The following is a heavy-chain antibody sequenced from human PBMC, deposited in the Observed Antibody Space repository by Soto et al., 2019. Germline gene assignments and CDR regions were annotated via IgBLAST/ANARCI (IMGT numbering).Heavy chain of an antibody. V-gene: IGHV4-30-4*08. J-gene: IGHJ6*04. CDR1: GGSISSSSYY. D-gene: IGHD1-26*01. CDR2: INSSGRT. CDR3: AGFSPRVKAKGVDV. Sequence: SSETLSLTCTVSGGSISSSSYYWGWIRQAPGKGLEWIGYINSSGRTYYKPSLKSRVSISIDTSTNQFSLRLTSVTVADPAVYFWAGFSPRVKAKGVDVWGKGTRVPFSS.